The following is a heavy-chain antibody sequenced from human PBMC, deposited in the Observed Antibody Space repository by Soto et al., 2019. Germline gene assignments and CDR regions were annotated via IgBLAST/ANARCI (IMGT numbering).Heavy chain of an antibody. Sequence: QVQLVQSGAEVKKPGSSVTVSCQASGGTFSSSTISWVRQAPGQGLEWMGGIIPIFGTANYAQKFQGRVTITADESTSTAYMELSSLRSEDTAVYYCARGNHRWLQLWYFDLWGRGTLVTVSS. D-gene: IGHD5-12*01. J-gene: IGHJ2*01. V-gene: IGHV1-69*12. CDR2: IIPIFGTA. CDR3: ARGNHRWLQLWYFDL. CDR1: GGTFSSST.